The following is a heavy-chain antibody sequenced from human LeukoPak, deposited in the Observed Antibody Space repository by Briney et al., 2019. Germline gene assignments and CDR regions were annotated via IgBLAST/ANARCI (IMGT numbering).Heavy chain of an antibody. CDR1: GLTFISYG. CDR2: IWYDGSNK. Sequence: GRSLRLSCAASGLTFISYGMHWVRQAPGKGLEWVAVIWYDGSNKYYADSVKGRFTISRDNSKNTLYLQMNSLRAEDTAVYYCARDRGGFNWFDPWGQGTLLTVSS. J-gene: IGHJ5*02. CDR3: ARDRGGFNWFDP. V-gene: IGHV3-33*01. D-gene: IGHD3-10*01.